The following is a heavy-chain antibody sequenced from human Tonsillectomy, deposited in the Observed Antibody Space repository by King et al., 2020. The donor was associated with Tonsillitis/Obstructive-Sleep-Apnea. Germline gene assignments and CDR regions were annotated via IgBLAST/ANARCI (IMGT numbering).Heavy chain of an antibody. V-gene: IGHV4-39*01. D-gene: IGHD5-18*01. CDR3: ANLYSYDRKNYYYYYYMDV. CDR1: GGSISSSSYY. J-gene: IGHJ6*03. Sequence: QLQESGPGLVKPSETLSLTCTVSGGSISSSSYYWGWIRQPPGKGLEWIGSIYYSGSTYYNPSLKSRVTISVDTSKNQFSLKLSSVTAADTAVYYCANLYSYDRKNYYYYYYMDVWGKGTTVTVSS. CDR2: IYYSGST.